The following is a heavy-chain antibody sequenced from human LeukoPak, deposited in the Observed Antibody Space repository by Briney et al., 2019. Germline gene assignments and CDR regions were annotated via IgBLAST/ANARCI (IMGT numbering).Heavy chain of an antibody. CDR3: ARDWRKLHLPEWTDY. J-gene: IGHJ4*02. CDR2: INGSGDTT. V-gene: IGHV3-23*01. Sequence: PGGSLRLSCAASRFTFSNYAMSWVRQAPGKGLEWVSAINGSGDTTYYADSVKGRFTISRDNSRNTLYLQMNSLRAEDTAVYYCARDWRKLHLPEWTDYWGQGTLVTVSS. CDR1: RFTFSNYA. D-gene: IGHD1-26*01.